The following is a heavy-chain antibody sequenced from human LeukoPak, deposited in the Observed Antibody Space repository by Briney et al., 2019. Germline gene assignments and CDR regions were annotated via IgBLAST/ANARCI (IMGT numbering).Heavy chain of an antibody. V-gene: IGHV4-34*01. CDR3: ARDLRVGYTTNNWFDP. CDR1: GGSFSGYY. D-gene: IGHD6-13*01. CDR2: INHSGST. J-gene: IGHJ5*02. Sequence: SETLSLTCAVYGGSFSGYYWSWIRQPPGKGLEWIGEINHSGSTNYNPSLKSRVTISVDTSKNQFSLKLSSVTAADTAVYYCARDLRVGYTTNNWFDPWGQGTLVTVSS.